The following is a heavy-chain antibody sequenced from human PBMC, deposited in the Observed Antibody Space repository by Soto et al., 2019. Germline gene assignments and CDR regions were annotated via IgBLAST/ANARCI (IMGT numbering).Heavy chain of an antibody. J-gene: IGHJ4*02. CDR1: GFTFSNFP. Sequence: EVQLLESGGGLVQPGGSLRLSCAASGFTFSNFPMSWVRQAPGKGLEWVASIFGSSTNTYYPDSVKGRFTISRDNSKNTLYLQMNSLRADDTALYYCAKYNSNMSPYRLDSWGQGTLVTVSS. CDR3: AKYNSNMSPYRLDS. CDR2: IFGSSTNT. D-gene: IGHD4-4*01. V-gene: IGHV3-23*01.